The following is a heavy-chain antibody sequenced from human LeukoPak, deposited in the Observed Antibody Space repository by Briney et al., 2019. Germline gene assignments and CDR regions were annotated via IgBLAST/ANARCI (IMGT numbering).Heavy chain of an antibody. D-gene: IGHD1-26*01. CDR2: ISYDGSNK. CDR1: GFTFSSYG. V-gene: IGHV3-30*18. Sequence: GGSLRLSCAASGFTFSSYGMPWVRQAPGKGLEWVAVISYDGSNKYYADSVKGRFTISRDNSKNTLYLQMNSLRAEDTAVYYCANQDGIGSYYHYWGQGTLVTVSS. CDR3: ANQDGIGSYYHY. J-gene: IGHJ4*02.